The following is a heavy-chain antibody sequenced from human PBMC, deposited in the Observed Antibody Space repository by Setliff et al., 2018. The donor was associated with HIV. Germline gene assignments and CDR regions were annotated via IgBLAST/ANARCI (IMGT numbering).Heavy chain of an antibody. J-gene: IGHJ4*02. V-gene: IGHV1-24*01. CDR3: VRDIKYGSGNSYLGPSPGFDY. CDR2: FDPELGET. Sequence: GASVKVSCKVSGYTLSKLSMHWVRQAPEKGLEWMGGFDPELGETLFAQKFRGRLTMTEDTSTDTAYMELTSLRSDDTAVYYCVRDIKYGSGNSYLGPSPGFDYWGQGTLVTVSS. CDR1: GYTLSKLS. D-gene: IGHD3-10*01.